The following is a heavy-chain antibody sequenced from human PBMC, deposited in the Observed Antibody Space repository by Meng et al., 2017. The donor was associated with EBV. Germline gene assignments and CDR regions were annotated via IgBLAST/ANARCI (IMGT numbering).Heavy chain of an antibody. CDR3: AKSSSSTPGVVDS. CDR2: IYDGGTT. J-gene: IGHJ4*02. CDR1: GASVSGGTFH. Sequence: QVQLQESGPGLVKPSXXXSXTXXVSGASVSGGTFHWSWIRQPPGKELEWIGYIYDGGTTIYNPSLKSRVTIFLDTSRNQFSLGLRSVTTADTAVYYCAKSSSSTPGVVDSWGQGTLVTVSS. V-gene: IGHV4-61*01. D-gene: IGHD6-6*01.